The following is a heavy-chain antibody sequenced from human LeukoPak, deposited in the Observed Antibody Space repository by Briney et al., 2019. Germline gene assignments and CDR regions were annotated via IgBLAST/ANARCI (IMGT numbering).Heavy chain of an antibody. CDR1: GFTFSSYS. CDR3: ARVGGEVVIISPFQH. CDR2: ISSSSSYI. Sequence: GGSLRLSCADSGFTFSSYSMNWVRQAPGKGLEWVSSISSSSSYIYYADSVKGRFTISRDNAKNSLYLQMNSLRAEDTAVYYCARVGGEVVIISPFQHWGQGTLVTVSS. D-gene: IGHD3-3*01. V-gene: IGHV3-21*01. J-gene: IGHJ1*01.